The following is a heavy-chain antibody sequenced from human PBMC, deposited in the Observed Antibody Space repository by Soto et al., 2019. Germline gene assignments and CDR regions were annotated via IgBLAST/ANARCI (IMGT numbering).Heavy chain of an antibody. Sequence: ASVKVSCKASGYTFTSYGISWVRQAPGQGLEWMGWISAYNGNTNYAQKLQGRVTMTTDTSTSTAYMELRSLRSDDTAVYYCARIHPPHYYGSSGLFDYWGQGTLVTVSS. CDR1: GYTFTSYG. CDR2: ISAYNGNT. J-gene: IGHJ4*02. V-gene: IGHV1-18*04. D-gene: IGHD3-22*01. CDR3: ARIHPPHYYGSSGLFDY.